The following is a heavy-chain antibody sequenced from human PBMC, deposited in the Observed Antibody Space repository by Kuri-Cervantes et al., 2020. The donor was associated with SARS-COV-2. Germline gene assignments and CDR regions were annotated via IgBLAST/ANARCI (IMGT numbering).Heavy chain of an antibody. CDR3: ARDLMITFGGVIAPDAFDI. V-gene: IGHV3-7*01. CDR1: GFTFSSYW. CDR2: IKQDGSEK. Sequence: GESLKISCAASGFTFSSYWMSWVRQAPGKGLEWVANIKQDGSEKYYVDSVKGRFTISRDNAKNSLYLQMNSLGAEDTAVYYCARDLMITFGGVIAPDAFDIWGQGTMVTVSS. D-gene: IGHD3-16*02. J-gene: IGHJ3*02.